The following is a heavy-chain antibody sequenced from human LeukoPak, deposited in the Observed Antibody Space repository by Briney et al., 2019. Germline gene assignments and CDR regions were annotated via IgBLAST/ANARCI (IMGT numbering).Heavy chain of an antibody. CDR3: ARNKWNYYDSSGYYFFDY. Sequence: ASVKVSRKGSGYTFTSYYMHWVRQAPGQGLEWMGIINPSGGSTSYAQKFRGRVTMTRDTSTSTVYMELSSLRSEDTAVYYCARNKWNYYDSSGYYFFDYWGQGTLVTVSS. CDR1: GYTFTSYY. CDR2: INPSGGST. J-gene: IGHJ4*02. D-gene: IGHD3-22*01. V-gene: IGHV1-46*01.